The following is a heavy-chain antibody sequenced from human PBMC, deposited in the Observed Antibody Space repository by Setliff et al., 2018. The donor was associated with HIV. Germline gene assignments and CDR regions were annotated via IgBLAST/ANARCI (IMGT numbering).Heavy chain of an antibody. CDR2: ISASGDA. J-gene: IGHJ3*02. CDR1: GYNFAIYG. CDR3: AKDDFTGAYPSVALDI. D-gene: IGHD1-26*01. Sequence: GASVKVSCKASGYNFAIYGISWVRQAPGQGLEWMGWISASGDAKPAQKFQGRVTLTTDTSSSTAYMELRSLTSDDTAIYYCAKDDFTGAYPSVALDIWGQWTMVTVSS. V-gene: IGHV1-18*01.